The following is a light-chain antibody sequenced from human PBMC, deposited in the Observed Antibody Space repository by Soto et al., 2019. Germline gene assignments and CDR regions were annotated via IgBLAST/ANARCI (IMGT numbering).Light chain of an antibody. Sequence: SYELTQPPSVSVSPGQTARITCSGDALPKQYAYWYQQKPGQAPVLVIYKDSERPSGIPERFSGSSSGTTVTLTISGVLAEDEADYYCQSADSSGFWVFGGGTKLTVL. CDR3: QSADSSGFWV. CDR2: KDS. CDR1: ALPKQY. J-gene: IGLJ3*02. V-gene: IGLV3-25*03.